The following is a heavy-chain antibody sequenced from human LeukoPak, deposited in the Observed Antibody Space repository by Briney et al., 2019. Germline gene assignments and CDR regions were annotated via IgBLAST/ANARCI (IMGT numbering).Heavy chain of an antibody. D-gene: IGHD2-15*01. J-gene: IGHJ3*02. Sequence: GASVKVSCKASGGTFSSYAISWVRQAPGQGLEWMGGIIPIFGTANYAQKFQGRVTIAADESTSTAYMELSSLRSEDTAVYYCASSAARYPPIAFDIWGQGTMVTVSS. CDR1: GGTFSSYA. CDR3: ASSAARYPPIAFDI. V-gene: IGHV1-69*13. CDR2: IIPIFGTA.